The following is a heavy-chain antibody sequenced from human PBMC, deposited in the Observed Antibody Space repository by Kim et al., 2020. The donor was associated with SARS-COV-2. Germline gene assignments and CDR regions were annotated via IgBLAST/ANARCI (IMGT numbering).Heavy chain of an antibody. Sequence: GGSLRLSCAASGFTFSSYWMHWVRQAPGRGLVWVSRINSDESITNYADSVKGRFTIFRDNAKNTLYLQMNSLRAEDTAVYYCSRDRNFCSSTSCWGWFDPGGQGTVVTVSS. J-gene: IGHJ5*02. CDR1: GFTFSSYW. V-gene: IGHV3-74*01. D-gene: IGHD2-2*01. CDR3: SRDRNFCSSTSCWGWFDP. CDR2: INSDESIT.